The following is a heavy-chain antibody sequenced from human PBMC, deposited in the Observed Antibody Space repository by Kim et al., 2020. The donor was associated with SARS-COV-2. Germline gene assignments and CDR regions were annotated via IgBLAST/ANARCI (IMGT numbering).Heavy chain of an antibody. CDR1: GFTFSSYS. Sequence: GGSLRLSCAASGFTFSSYSMNWVRQAPGKGLEWVSSISSSSSYIYYADSVKGRFTISRDNAKNSLYLQMNSLRAEDTAVYYCAAILTGYYRGAFDIWGQGTMVTVSS. V-gene: IGHV3-21*01. CDR3: AAILTGYYRGAFDI. D-gene: IGHD3-9*01. CDR2: ISSSSSYI. J-gene: IGHJ3*02.